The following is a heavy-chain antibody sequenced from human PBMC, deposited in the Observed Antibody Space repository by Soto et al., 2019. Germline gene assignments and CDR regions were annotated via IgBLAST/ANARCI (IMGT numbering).Heavy chain of an antibody. D-gene: IGHD2-15*01. CDR1: GITFSNYE. J-gene: IGHJ6*02. CDR3: ARYCSGGTCNDGNMDV. Sequence: EVQLVESGGGLVQPGGSLRLSCAASGITFSNYEMNWVRQAPGKGLEWVSYISSSGGTTYYAGSVKGRFTIPRDNAKSSLYLQMNSLRAEDTAVYYCARYCSGGTCNDGNMDVWGQGTTVTVSS. V-gene: IGHV3-48*03. CDR2: ISSSGGTT.